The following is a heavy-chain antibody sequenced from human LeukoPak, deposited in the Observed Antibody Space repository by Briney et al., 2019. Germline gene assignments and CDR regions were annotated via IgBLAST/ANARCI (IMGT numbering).Heavy chain of an antibody. CDR2: INPSGVST. CDR3: ASSGSASGYYFDY. CDR1: GYTFTSYY. Sequence: ASVKASCKASGYTFTSYYMHWVRQAPGQGLEWMGIINPSGVSTSYEQKFHDRVTMARDTSTTTVYMELSSLRSEDTAVYYCASSGSASGYYFDYGGQGTLVTVSS. V-gene: IGHV1-46*01. J-gene: IGHJ4*02. D-gene: IGHD2-15*01.